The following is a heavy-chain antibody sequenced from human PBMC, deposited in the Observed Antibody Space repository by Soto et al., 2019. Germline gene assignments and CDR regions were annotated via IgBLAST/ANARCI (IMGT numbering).Heavy chain of an antibody. V-gene: IGHV1-69*06. D-gene: IGHD3-3*01. Sequence: QVQLVQSGAEVKKPGSSVKVSCKASGDSFSAHAVSWVRQAPGQGLEWMGAIIPIFGTRHYAQKFQGRVTITSDKSTSTAYMELSSLRSEDTAIYYCASDSGYDFWSGSFRVHYFDYWGQGTLVNVSS. J-gene: IGHJ4*02. CDR2: IIPIFGTR. CDR3: ASDSGYDFWSGSFRVHYFDY. CDR1: GDSFSAHA.